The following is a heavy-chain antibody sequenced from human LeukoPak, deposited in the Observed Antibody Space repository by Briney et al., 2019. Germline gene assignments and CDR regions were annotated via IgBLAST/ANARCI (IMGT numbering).Heavy chain of an antibody. V-gene: IGHV4-61*02. Sequence: SETLSLTCSVSGGSISSNLNSYNNHWAWIRQPAGKGLKWIGRIYTNGSTNYNPSLKSGVTISVDTSKNQFSLKLSSVTAADTAVYYCARATSGFNYYYYMDVWGKGTTVSVSS. CDR3: ARATSGFNYYYYMDV. CDR1: GGSISSNLNSYN. D-gene: IGHD3-3*01. CDR2: IYTNGST. J-gene: IGHJ6*03.